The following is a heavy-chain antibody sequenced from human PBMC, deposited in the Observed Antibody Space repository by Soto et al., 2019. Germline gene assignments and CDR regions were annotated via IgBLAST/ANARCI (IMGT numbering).Heavy chain of an antibody. D-gene: IGHD3-22*01. J-gene: IGHJ4*02. CDR2: IIPILGIA. Sequence: SVKVSCKASGGTFSSYTISWVRQAPGQGLEWMGRIIPILGIANYAQKFQGRVTITADKSTSTAYMELSSLRSEDTAVYYCARDLGGYYYAFDYWGQGTLVTVSS. CDR1: GGTFSSYT. V-gene: IGHV1-69*04. CDR3: ARDLGGYYYAFDY.